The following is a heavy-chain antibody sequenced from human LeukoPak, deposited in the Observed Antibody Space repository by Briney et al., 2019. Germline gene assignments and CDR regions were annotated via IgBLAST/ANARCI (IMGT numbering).Heavy chain of an antibody. V-gene: IGHV3-74*01. CDR3: SRDLRGRDDY. Sequence: PGGSLRLSCEASGLTFSISWMPWVGQAPGKGLVWVSRINTGGSTTDYADSVKGRFTISRDNAKNTLYLQMNSLRAEDTAVYYCSRDLRGRDDYWGQGILVIVSS. CDR1: GLTFSISW. D-gene: IGHD5-24*01. J-gene: IGHJ4*02. CDR2: INTGGSTT.